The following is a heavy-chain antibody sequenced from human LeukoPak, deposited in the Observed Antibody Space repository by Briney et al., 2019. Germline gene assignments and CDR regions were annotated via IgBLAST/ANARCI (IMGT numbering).Heavy chain of an antibody. CDR2: ISSSSSYI. D-gene: IGHD1-26*01. CDR1: GFTFSSYS. CDR3: ARDLGVGAIDY. V-gene: IGHV3-21*01. J-gene: IGHJ4*02. Sequence: GGSLRLSCAASGFTFSSYSMNWVRQAPGKGLEWVSSISSSSSYIYYADSVKGRFTISRDNAKNSLYLQMNSLRAEDTAVYYCARDLGVGAIDYWGQGTLVTVSS.